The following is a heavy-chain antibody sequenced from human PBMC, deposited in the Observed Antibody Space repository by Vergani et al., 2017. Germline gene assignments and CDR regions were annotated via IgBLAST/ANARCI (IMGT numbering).Heavy chain of an antibody. CDR1: GGPMSGYY. CDR2: MYHSGST. D-gene: IGHD3-10*01. J-gene: IGHJ5*02. V-gene: IGHV4-59*01. CDR3: GRVADFYGLGSRLLDL. Sequence: QVRLQESGPGLVKPSEILSLTCSVSGGPMSGYYWSWIRQPPGKELEWIGYMYHSGSTNYNPSLETRVTISGDTSKNQFSLKLNSVTAADTAVYYCGRVADFYGLGSRLLDLWGQGILVTVSS.